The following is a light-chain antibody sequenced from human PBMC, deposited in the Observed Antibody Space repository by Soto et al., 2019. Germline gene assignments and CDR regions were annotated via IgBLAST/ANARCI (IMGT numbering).Light chain of an antibody. J-gene: IGLJ2*01. Sequence: QSALTRPASVSGSPEQSITISCTGTSSDVGGYNYVSWYQQHPGKAPKLMIYDVSNRPSGVSNRFSGSKSGNTASLTISGLQAEDEADYYCSSYTSSSTVVFGGGTKLTVL. CDR1: SSDVGGYNY. CDR2: DVS. V-gene: IGLV2-14*01. CDR3: SSYTSSSTVV.